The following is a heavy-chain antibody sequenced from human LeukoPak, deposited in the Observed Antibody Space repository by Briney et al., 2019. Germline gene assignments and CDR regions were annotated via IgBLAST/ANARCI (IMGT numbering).Heavy chain of an antibody. V-gene: IGHV4-59*08. CDR2: IYYSGST. D-gene: IGHD5-18*01. CDR3: ARADGYSLPFDP. CDR1: GGSISSYY. Sequence: PSETLSLTCTVSGGSISSYYWSWIRQPPGKGLEWIGYIYYSGSTNYNPSLKSRVTISVDTSKNQFSLKLSSVTAADTAVYYCARADGYSLPFDPWGQGTLVTVSS. J-gene: IGHJ5*02.